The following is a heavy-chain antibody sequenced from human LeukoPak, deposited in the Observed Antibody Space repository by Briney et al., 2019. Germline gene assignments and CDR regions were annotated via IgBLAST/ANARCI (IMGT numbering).Heavy chain of an antibody. Sequence: PGGSLRLSCAASGFTFSSYAMHWVRQAPGKGLEGVAVISYGGSNKYYADSVKGRFTISRDNSKNTLYLQMNSLRAEDTAVYYCARDRDVVVVAATRALGYWGQGTLVTVSS. CDR2: ISYGGSNK. D-gene: IGHD2-15*01. J-gene: IGHJ4*02. CDR3: ARDRDVVVVAATRALGY. CDR1: GFTFSSYA. V-gene: IGHV3-30*04.